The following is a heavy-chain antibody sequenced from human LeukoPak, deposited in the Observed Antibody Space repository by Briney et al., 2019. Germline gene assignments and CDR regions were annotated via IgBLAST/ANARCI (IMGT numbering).Heavy chain of an antibody. J-gene: IGHJ3*02. Sequence: PGGSLRLSCAASGFTFDDYAMHWVRQAPGKGLEWVSGISWNSGSVGYADSVKGRFTISRDNAKNSLYLQMNSLRAEDTALYYCAKDSARVITFGGVTELGAFDIWGQGTMVTVSS. CDR2: ISWNSGSV. D-gene: IGHD3-16*01. CDR3: AKDSARVITFGGVTELGAFDI. CDR1: GFTFDDYA. V-gene: IGHV3-9*01.